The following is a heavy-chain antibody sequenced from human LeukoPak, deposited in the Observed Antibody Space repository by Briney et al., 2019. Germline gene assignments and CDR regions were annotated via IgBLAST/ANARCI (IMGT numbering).Heavy chain of an antibody. CDR1: GFTFSSYG. Sequence: GGSLRLSCAASGFTFSSYGMHWVRQAPGKGLEWVAVISYDGSNKYYADSVKGRFTISRDNSKNTLYLQMNSLRAEDTAVYYCAKGAAGTYFFDYWGQGTLVTVSS. J-gene: IGHJ4*02. CDR2: ISYDGSNK. D-gene: IGHD3-10*01. V-gene: IGHV3-30*18. CDR3: AKGAAGTYFFDY.